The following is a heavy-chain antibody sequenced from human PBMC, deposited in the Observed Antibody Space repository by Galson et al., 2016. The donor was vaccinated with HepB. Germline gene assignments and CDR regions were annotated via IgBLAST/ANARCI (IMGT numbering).Heavy chain of an antibody. Sequence: SLRLSCAAAEFSFSSSWMTWVRQAPGKGLEWVANIRPDGIEINYVDSVRGRFTISRDNAKNSLYLQMNSLRAEDTAVYYCAKRAYYYDSSGQHQRTHFFEYWGQGTLLTVSS. CDR3: AKRAYYYDSSGQHQRTHFFEY. V-gene: IGHV3-7*03. J-gene: IGHJ4*02. CDR1: EFSFSSSW. CDR2: IRPDGIEI. D-gene: IGHD3-22*01.